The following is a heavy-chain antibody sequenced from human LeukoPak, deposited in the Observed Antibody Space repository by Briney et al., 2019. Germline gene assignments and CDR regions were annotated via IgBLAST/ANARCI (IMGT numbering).Heavy chain of an antibody. CDR1: GSSMNLYS. CDR2: MYYSGTT. D-gene: IGHD5-12*01. J-gene: IGHJ4*02. V-gene: IGHV4-59*12. CDR3: ARDRASGDDVDY. Sequence: PSETLSLTCSVSGSSMNLYSWNWIRQSPGKGLEWIAYMYYSGTTNYNPSLENRAAISLDLSRHQFSLRLNSVTAEDTAVYFCARDRASGDDVDYWGQGTLVTVSS.